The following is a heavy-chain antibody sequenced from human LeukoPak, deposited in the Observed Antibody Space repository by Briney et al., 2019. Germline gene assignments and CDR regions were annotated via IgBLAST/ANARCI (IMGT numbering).Heavy chain of an antibody. J-gene: IGHJ4*02. V-gene: IGHV1-18*01. CDR3: ARDRRSSMVVATPGDY. CDR2: ISAYNGNT. Sequence: ASVKVSCKASGYTFTSYGISWVRQAPGQGLEWMGWISAYNGNTNYAQKLQGRVTMTRDTSTSTVYMELSSLRSEDTAVYYCARDRRSSMVVATPGDYWGQGTLVTVSS. CDR1: GYTFTSYG. D-gene: IGHD5-12*01.